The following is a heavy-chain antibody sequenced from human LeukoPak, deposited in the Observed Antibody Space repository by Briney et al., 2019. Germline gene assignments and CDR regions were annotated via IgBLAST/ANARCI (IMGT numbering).Heavy chain of an antibody. D-gene: IGHD3-9*01. Sequence: SVKVSCKASGYTFTSYGISWVRQAPGQGLEWMGGIIPIFGTANYAQKFQGRVTITADESTSTAYMELSSLRSEDTAVYYCATYYVLRYFDWLLNNWFDPWGQGTLVTVSS. CDR2: IIPIFGTA. V-gene: IGHV1-69*13. CDR3: ATYYVLRYFDWLLNNWFDP. J-gene: IGHJ5*02. CDR1: GYTFTSYG.